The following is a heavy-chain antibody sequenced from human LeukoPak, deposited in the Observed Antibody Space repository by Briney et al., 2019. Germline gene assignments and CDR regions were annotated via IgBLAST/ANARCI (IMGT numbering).Heavy chain of an antibody. V-gene: IGHV3-23*01. CDR1: GFTFSSYA. J-gene: IGHJ4*02. Sequence: PGAPLRLSCAASGFTFSSYAMSWVRQAPGKGLEWVLAISGSGGSTYYADSVKGRFTISRDNSKNTLYPQMNSLRAEDTAVYYCAKSGCSSTSCHSGDYWGQGTLVTVSS. CDR2: ISGSGGST. CDR3: AKSGCSSTSCHSGDY. D-gene: IGHD2-2*01.